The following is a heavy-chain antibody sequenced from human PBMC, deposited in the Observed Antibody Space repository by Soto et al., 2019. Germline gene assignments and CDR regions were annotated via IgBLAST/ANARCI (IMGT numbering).Heavy chain of an antibody. CDR1: GGSLSDYY. Sequence: SETLSLTCAVYGGSLSDYYWNWLRQPPGKGLEWIGEINHRGTASYNPSLKSRVDISVDTALTQFSLKLRSVTAADTAIYYWAIYQWNPGAFDSWGQGTQVTVSS. CDR3: AIYQWNPGAFDS. D-gene: IGHD6-19*01. J-gene: IGHJ5*01. CDR2: INHRGTA. V-gene: IGHV4-34*01.